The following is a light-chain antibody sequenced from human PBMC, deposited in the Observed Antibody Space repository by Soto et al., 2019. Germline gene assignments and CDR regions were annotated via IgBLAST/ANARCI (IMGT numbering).Light chain of an antibody. CDR1: PSVANF. J-gene: IGKJ5*01. CDR3: QQSNVWPPVT. V-gene: IGKV3-11*01. CDR2: GAF. Sequence: EIVLIQSPATLSLSPGERATLSCRASPSVANFVAWYQQKPGQAPRLLIYGAFNRATGIPARFSGSGSGTDFTLTISSLEPEDGAVYYCQQSNVWPPVTFGQGTRLEIK.